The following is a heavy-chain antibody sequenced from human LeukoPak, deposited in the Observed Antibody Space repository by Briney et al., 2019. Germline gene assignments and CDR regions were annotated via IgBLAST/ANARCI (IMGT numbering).Heavy chain of an antibody. D-gene: IGHD5-24*01. J-gene: IGHJ6*02. Sequence: ASVKVSCKVSGYTLTELFMHRVRQAPGKGLEWMGGFDPEDGETIYAQKFQGRVTMTEDTSTDTAYMELSSLRSEDTAVYYCATDRDGSYYYGMDVWGQGTTVTVSS. CDR3: ATDRDGSYYYGMDV. CDR1: GYTLTELF. CDR2: FDPEDGET. V-gene: IGHV1-24*01.